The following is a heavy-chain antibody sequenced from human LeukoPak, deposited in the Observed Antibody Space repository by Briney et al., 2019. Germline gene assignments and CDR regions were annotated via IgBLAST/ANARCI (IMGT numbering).Heavy chain of an antibody. CDR2: IFSGGST. CDR1: EFSVSDSY. D-gene: IGHD2-2*01. Sequence: PGGSLRLSCAASEFSVSDSYMSWVRQAPGKGLQWVSVIFSGGSTYYTDSVKGRFTISRDNSKNTLYLQMNSLRAEDTAVYYCARVRGYCSSTSCFSNFDYWGQGTLVTVSS. J-gene: IGHJ4*02. V-gene: IGHV3-66*02. CDR3: ARVRGYCSSTSCFSNFDY.